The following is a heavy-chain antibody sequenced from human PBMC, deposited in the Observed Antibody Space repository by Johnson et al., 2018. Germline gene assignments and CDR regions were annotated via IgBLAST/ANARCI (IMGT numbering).Heavy chain of an antibody. V-gene: IGHV3-21*01. Sequence: VQLVESGGGLVKPGGSLRLSCAASGFTFSSYSMNWVRQAPGKGLEWVSSISSSSSYIYYADSVKGRFTISRDNSKNTLYLKMNSLRAEDTAVYYCARDLSGRYYYYGMDVWGQGTTVTVSS. CDR2: ISSSSSYI. J-gene: IGHJ6*02. CDR3: ARDLSGRYYYYGMDV. D-gene: IGHD3-10*01. CDR1: GFTFSSYS.